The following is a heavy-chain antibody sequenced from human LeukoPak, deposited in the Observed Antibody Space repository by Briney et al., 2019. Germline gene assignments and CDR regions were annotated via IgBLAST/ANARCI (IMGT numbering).Heavy chain of an antibody. CDR3: ARRTPMTTVATSTFAY. J-gene: IGHJ4*02. Sequence: GASVKVSCKASGYTFTSFGINWVRQAPGQGLEWMGWISAYNGNTNYAQKLHGRVTMTTDISTSTAYMELRSLRSDDTAVYYCARRTPMTTVATSTFAYWGQGTLVTVSS. V-gene: IGHV1-18*01. CDR2: ISAYNGNT. CDR1: GYTFTSFG. D-gene: IGHD4-17*01.